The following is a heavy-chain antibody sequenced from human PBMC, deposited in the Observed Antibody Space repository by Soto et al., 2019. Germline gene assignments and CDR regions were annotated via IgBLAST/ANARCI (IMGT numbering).Heavy chain of an antibody. D-gene: IGHD6-13*01. CDR2: IYSGGST. V-gene: IGHV3-53*01. J-gene: IGHJ4*02. CDR1: GFTVSSNY. Sequence: GGSLRRSCAASGFTVSSNYMSWGRQAPGKGLEWVSVIYSGGSTSYAGSVKGRFTISRDNSKNTLYLQMNSLRAEDTAVYYCARSSNSIAAAGTGFDYWGQGTLVTVSS. CDR3: ARSSNSIAAAGTGFDY.